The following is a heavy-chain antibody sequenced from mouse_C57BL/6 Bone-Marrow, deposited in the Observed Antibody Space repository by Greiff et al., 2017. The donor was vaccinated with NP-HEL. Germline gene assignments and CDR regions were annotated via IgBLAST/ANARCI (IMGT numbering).Heavy chain of an antibody. D-gene: IGHD1-1*01. Sequence: VQLQQSGAELVRPGASVKLSCTASGFNIKDDYMHWVKQRPEQGLEWIGWIDPENGDTEYASKFQGKATITADTSSTTAYLQLSSLTSEDTAVYYCTRGDYCGSGCLFDYWGPGTTLTVSS. J-gene: IGHJ2*01. CDR2: IDPENGDT. CDR3: TRGDYCGSGCLFDY. CDR1: GFNIKDDY. V-gene: IGHV14-4*01.